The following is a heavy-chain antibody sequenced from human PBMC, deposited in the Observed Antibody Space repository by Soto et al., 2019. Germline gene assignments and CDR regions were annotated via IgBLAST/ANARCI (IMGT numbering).Heavy chain of an antibody. CDR1: GITFSNYW. D-gene: IGHD6-25*01. Sequence: EVQLVESGGGLVQPGGSLRLSCTASGITFSNYWMTWVRQAPGKGPEWVANINQDGSEKYYVDSVRGRFTVTRDNAQKSLFLQMNSLRAEDTAVYYCASRPSAVVYHAAFDYWGQGSLVTVSS. J-gene: IGHJ4*02. CDR2: INQDGSEK. V-gene: IGHV3-7*03. CDR3: ASRPSAVVYHAAFDY.